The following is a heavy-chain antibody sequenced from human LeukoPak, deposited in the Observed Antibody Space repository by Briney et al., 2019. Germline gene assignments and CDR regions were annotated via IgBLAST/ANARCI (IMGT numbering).Heavy chain of an antibody. J-gene: IGHJ5*02. CDR1: GFTFSSFA. V-gene: IGHV3-30*04. Sequence: GRSLRLSCAASGFTFSSFAMHWVRRAPGKGLEWVAIISFDGNDQYYADSVQGRFSISRDNYKKTLSLQMNSRTRDDTSRYYCARGTMLQLVPCLDPWGQGTLVTVSS. D-gene: IGHD6-13*01. CDR3: ARGTMLQLVPCLDP. CDR2: ISFDGNDQ.